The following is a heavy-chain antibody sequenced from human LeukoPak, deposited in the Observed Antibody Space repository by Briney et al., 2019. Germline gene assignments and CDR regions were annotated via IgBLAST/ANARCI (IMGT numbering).Heavy chain of an antibody. J-gene: IGHJ6*02. CDR3: ARVMIERYFDWLSDYYYGMDV. D-gene: IGHD3-9*01. CDR2: IIPILGTA. V-gene: IGHV1-69*13. CDR1: GGTFSSYA. Sequence: ASVKVSCKASGGTFSSYAISWVRQAPGQGLEWMGGIIPILGTANYAQKFQGRVTITADESTSTVYMELSSLRSEDTAVYYCARVMIERYFDWLSDYYYGMDVWGQGTTVTVSS.